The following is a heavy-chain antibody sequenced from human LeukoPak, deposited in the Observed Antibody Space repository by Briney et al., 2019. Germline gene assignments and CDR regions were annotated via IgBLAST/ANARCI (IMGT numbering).Heavy chain of an antibody. CDR2: INHSGST. Sequence: SETLSLTCAVYGGSFSGYYWSWIRQPPGKGLEWIGEINHSGSTNYNPSLKSRVTISVDTSKNQFSLKLSSVTAADTAVYYCARRAIRAYFFYYYMDVWGKGTTVTVSS. CDR1: GGSFSGYY. V-gene: IGHV4-34*01. CDR3: ARRAIRAYFFYYYMDV. J-gene: IGHJ6*03. D-gene: IGHD2-2*02.